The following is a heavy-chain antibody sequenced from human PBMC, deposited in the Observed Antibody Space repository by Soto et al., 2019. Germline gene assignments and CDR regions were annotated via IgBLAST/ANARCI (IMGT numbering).Heavy chain of an antibody. CDR1: GFTVSSNY. CDR2: IYSGGST. CDR3: ARDLPLDHPLAAAGSDAFDI. J-gene: IGHJ3*02. D-gene: IGHD6-13*01. V-gene: IGHV3-66*01. Sequence: GGSLRLSCAASGFTVSSNYMSWVRQAPGKGLEWVSVIYSGGSTYYADSVKGRFTISRDNSKNTLYLQMNSLRAEDTAVYYCARDLPLDHPLAAAGSDAFDIWGQGTMVTVSS.